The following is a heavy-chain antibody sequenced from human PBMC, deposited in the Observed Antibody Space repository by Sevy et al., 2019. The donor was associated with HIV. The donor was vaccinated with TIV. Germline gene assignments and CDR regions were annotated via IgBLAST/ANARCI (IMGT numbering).Heavy chain of an antibody. V-gene: IGHV4-59*01. CDR1: GGSISSFY. D-gene: IGHD5-18*01. J-gene: IGHJ4*02. Sequence: SETLSLTCTVSGGSISSFYWNWIRQSPGKGLEWIGYISYSGSTNYNPSLKSRVTISVDTSKNQFSLKLSSVTAADTSVYYCARGIFSYGYWREFDYWGQGNLVTVSS. CDR2: ISYSGST. CDR3: ARGIFSYGYWREFDY.